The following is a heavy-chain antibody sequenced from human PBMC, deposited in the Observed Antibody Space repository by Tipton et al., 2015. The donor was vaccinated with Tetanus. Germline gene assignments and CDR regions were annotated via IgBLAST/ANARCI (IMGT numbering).Heavy chain of an antibody. D-gene: IGHD5-12*01. J-gene: IGHJ4*02. V-gene: IGHV3-30-3*01. CDR1: GFTFSSYA. Sequence: AASGFTFSSYAMHWVRQAPGKGLEWVAVISYDGSNKYYADSVKGRFTISRDNSKNTLYLQMNSLRAEDTAVYYCASPGAGYESYYFDYWGQGTLVTVSS. CDR3: ASPGAGYESYYFDY. CDR2: ISYDGSNK.